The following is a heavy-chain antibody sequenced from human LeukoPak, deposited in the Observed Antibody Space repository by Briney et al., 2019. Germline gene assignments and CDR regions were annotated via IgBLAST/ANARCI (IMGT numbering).Heavy chain of an antibody. CDR1: GGSISSGDYY. CDR2: IYYSGST. V-gene: IGHV4-30-4*01. J-gene: IGHJ4*02. Sequence: SETLSLTCTVSGGSISSGDYYWSWIRQPPGKGLEWIGYIYYSGSTYYNPSLKSRVTISVDTSKNQFSLKLSSVTAADSAVYYCARSYYDILTGYYPLGYWGQGTLVTVSS. D-gene: IGHD3-9*01. CDR3: ARSYYDILTGYYPLGY.